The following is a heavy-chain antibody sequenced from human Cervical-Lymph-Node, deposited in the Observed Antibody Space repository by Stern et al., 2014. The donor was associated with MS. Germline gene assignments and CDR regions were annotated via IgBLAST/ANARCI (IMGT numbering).Heavy chain of an antibody. CDR2: IYYSGST. CDR1: GGSISSYY. D-gene: IGHD6-19*01. Sequence: QVQLQESGPGLVKPSETLSLTCTVSGGSISSYYWSWIRQPPGKGLEWIGYIYYSGSTNYNPSLKSRVTISVDTSKNQFSLKLSSVTAADTAVYYCARRIAVAGTSRYWYFDLWGRGTLVTVSS. V-gene: IGHV4-59*01. CDR3: ARRIAVAGTSRYWYFDL. J-gene: IGHJ2*01.